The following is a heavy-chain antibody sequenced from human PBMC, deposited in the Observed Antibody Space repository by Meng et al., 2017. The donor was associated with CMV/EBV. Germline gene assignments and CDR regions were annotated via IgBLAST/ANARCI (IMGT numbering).Heavy chain of an antibody. V-gene: IGHV3-49*04. CDR1: GFTFGDYA. D-gene: IGHD3-10*01. CDR3: TRGGGHYGMDV. Sequence: GESLKISCTASGFTFGDYAMSWVRQAPGKGLEWVGFIRSKAYGGTTEYAASVEGRFTISRDDSKSIAYLQMNSLKTEDTAVYYCTRGGGHYGMDVWGQGTTVTVSS. CDR2: IRSKAYGGTT. J-gene: IGHJ6*02.